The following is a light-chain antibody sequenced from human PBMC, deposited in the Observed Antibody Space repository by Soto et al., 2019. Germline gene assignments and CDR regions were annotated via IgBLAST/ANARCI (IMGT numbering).Light chain of an antibody. CDR2: AAS. J-gene: IGKJ1*01. CDR3: QKYNSARLT. CDR1: QGISSY. V-gene: IGKV1-27*01. Sequence: DIQMTQSPSSLSASVGDRVTITCRASQGISSYLAWYQQKPRKVPRLLIYAASTLQSGVPSRFRGSGSGTDFTLTISSLQHEDVATYYSQKYNSARLTFGQ.